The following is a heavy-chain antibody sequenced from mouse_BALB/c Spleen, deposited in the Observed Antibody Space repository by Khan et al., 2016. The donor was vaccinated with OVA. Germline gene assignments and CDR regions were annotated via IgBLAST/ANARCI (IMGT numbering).Heavy chain of an antibody. CDR1: GFSLTDYG. CDR2: IWGGGST. Sequence: QVQLKQSGPGLVAPSQSLSITCTVSGFSLTDYGVSWIRQPPGKGLEWLGVIWGGGSTYYNSVLKSRLSISKENSENLVFLKMNSLQTDDTAMYYGAKHLILYPYYFDYWGQGTTLTVSS. V-gene: IGHV2-6-5*01. J-gene: IGHJ2*01. CDR3: AKHLILYPYYFDY.